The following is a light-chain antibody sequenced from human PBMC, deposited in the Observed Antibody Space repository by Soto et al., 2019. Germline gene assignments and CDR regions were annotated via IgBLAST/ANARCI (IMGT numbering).Light chain of an antibody. CDR3: QSYDSSLSGSRV. Sequence: QSVLTQPPSVSGAPGQRVTISCTGSSSNIGAGYDVHWYQQLPGTAPKLLIYGNSNRPSGVPDRFSGSKSGTSASLAITGLQAEDEDDYHCQSYDSSLSGSRVFGIGTKLTV. CDR2: GNS. J-gene: IGLJ1*01. V-gene: IGLV1-40*01. CDR1: SSNIGAGYD.